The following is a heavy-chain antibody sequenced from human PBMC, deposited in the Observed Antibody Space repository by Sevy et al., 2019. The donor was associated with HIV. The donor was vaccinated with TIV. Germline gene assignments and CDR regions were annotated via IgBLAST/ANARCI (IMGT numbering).Heavy chain of an antibody. J-gene: IGHJ4*02. CDR3: AKDTIIAPAGTVDY. D-gene: IGHD6-13*01. Sequence: VGSLRLSCAASGFAFSSYAMTWVRQAPGKGLEWVSAISGSGSSTFYTDSVKGRLTISRDNSKNTLYLQMNSLRAEDTAVYYCAKDTIIAPAGTVDYWGQGTLVTVSS. V-gene: IGHV3-23*01. CDR1: GFAFSSYA. CDR2: ISGSGSST.